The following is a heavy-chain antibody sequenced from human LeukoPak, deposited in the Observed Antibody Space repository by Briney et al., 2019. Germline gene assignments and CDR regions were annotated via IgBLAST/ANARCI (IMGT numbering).Heavy chain of an antibody. CDR2: IKPDGSEK. J-gene: IGHJ4*02. CDR3: ARERMYSGSGSTYPYYDY. Sequence: GGSLRLSCAASGFTFSSYWMSWVRQSPGKGLEWVANIKPDGSEKYFMDSVKGRFTISRDNAKNALYLEMNSLRAEDTAEYFCARERMYSGSGSTYPYYDYWGQGTLVAVSS. D-gene: IGHD3-10*01. CDR1: GFTFSSYW. V-gene: IGHV3-7*01.